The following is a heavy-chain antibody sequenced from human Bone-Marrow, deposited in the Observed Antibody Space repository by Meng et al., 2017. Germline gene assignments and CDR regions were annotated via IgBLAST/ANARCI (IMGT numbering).Heavy chain of an antibody. CDR1: GGTFSSYA. D-gene: IGHD1-26*01. CDR2: IIPIFGTA. CDR3: ARTVGAVYNWFHP. V-gene: IGHV1-69*05. Sequence: SVKVSCKASGGTFSSYAISWVRQAPGQGLEWMGGIIPIFGTANYAQKFQGRVTITTDESTSTAYMELSSLRSEDTAVYYCARTVGAVYNWFHPWGQGTLVTVSS. J-gene: IGHJ5*02.